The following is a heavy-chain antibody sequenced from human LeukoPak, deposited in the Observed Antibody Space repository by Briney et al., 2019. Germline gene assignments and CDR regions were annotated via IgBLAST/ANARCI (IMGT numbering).Heavy chain of an antibody. D-gene: IGHD1-26*01. Sequence: GGSLRLSCAASGFTVSSNYMSWVRQAPGKGLEWVSVIYSGGSTYYADSVKGRFTISRDNSKNTLYLQMNSLSAEDTAVYYCARGLVGVTQWDYWGQGTLVTVSS. CDR3: ARGLVGVTQWDY. CDR2: IYSGGST. V-gene: IGHV3-66*01. CDR1: GFTVSSNY. J-gene: IGHJ4*02.